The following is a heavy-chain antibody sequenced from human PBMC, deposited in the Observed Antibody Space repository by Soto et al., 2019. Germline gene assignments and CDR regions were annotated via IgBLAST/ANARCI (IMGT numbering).Heavy chain of an antibody. CDR2: ISGSGGST. V-gene: IGHV3-23*01. Sequence: GGSLRLSCAGSGCTFSSYAMSWGRQAPGKGLEWVSAISGSGGSTYYADSVKGRFTISRDNSKNTLYMQMNSLSAEDTAVYYCAKDGTGYSHGPYYYYGMHVWGHGTTLTVSS. CDR3: AKDGTGYSHGPYYYYGMHV. D-gene: IGHD5-18*01. CDR1: GCTFSSYA. J-gene: IGHJ6*02.